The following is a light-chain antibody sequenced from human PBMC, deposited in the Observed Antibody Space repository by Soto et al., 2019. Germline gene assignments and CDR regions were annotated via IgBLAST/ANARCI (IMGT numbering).Light chain of an antibody. Sequence: QSVLTQPPSASGTPGQRVTISCSGSTSNIGSNYVYWYEQLPGTAPKLLIYKNSQRPSGVPDRISGSKSGTSASLAISGLRSEDEADYYCVAWDDRLYGQVFGGGTKHRP. CDR1: TSNIGSNY. J-gene: IGLJ3*02. V-gene: IGLV1-47*01. CDR2: KNS. CDR3: VAWDDRLYGQV.